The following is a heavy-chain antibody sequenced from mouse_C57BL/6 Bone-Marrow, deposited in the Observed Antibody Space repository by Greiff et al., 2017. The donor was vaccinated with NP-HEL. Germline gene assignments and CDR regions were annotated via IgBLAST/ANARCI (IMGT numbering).Heavy chain of an antibody. CDR1: GYTFTSYW. Sequence: VQLQQSGTVLARPGASVKMSCKTSGYTFTSYWMHWVKQRPGQGLEWIGAIYPGTSDTSSNQNFKGKAKLTAVTSASTAYMELSSLTNEDSAVYYCTRSPTTVVHYWGQGTTLTVSS. CDR2: IYPGTSDT. CDR3: TRSPTTVVHY. V-gene: IGHV1-5*01. J-gene: IGHJ2*01. D-gene: IGHD1-1*01.